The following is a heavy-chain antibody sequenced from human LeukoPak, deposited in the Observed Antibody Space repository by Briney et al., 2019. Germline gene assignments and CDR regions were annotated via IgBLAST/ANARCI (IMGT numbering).Heavy chain of an antibody. Sequence: GGSLRLSCAASGFTFSTYNMNWVRQAPGKGLEWISYISSSSSTIYYADSVKGRFTISRDNAKNSLYLQMNSLRAEDTAVYYCARAETDSGSYYPYYYYYMDVWGKGTTVTVSS. D-gene: IGHD1-26*01. J-gene: IGHJ6*03. CDR2: ISSSSSTI. CDR1: GFTFSTYN. V-gene: IGHV3-48*01. CDR3: ARAETDSGSYYPYYYYYMDV.